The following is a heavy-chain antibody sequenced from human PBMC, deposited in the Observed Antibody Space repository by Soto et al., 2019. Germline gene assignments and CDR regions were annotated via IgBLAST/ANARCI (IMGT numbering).Heavy chain of an antibody. V-gene: IGHV3-66*04. CDR2: VYSGGST. J-gene: IGHJ4*02. Sequence: EVQLVESGGGLVQPGGSLRLSCAASGFTVSSNYVSWVRQAPGKGLEWVSVVYSGGSTYYADSVKGRFTSSRDNSKNTLYLQMNSLRAEGTAVYYCAGHSHKDYWGQGTLVTVSS. CDR3: AGHSHKDY. CDR1: GFTVSSNY.